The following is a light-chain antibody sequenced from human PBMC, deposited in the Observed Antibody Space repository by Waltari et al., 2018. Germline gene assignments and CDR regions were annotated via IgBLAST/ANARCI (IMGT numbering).Light chain of an antibody. CDR3: CSYAGSSTFVV. CDR1: SNDVGSYNL. CDR2: EVS. Sequence: QSALTQPASVSGSPGQSITISCTGTSNDVGSYNLLSWYQQDPGKAPNLLIYEVSKRPSGVSNRFSGSKYGNTASLTISGLQAEDEADYYCCSYAGSSTFVVFGGGTKLTVL. J-gene: IGLJ2*01. V-gene: IGLV2-23*02.